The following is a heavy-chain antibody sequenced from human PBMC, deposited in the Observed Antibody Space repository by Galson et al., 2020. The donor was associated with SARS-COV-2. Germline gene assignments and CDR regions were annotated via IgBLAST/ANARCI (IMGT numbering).Heavy chain of an antibody. J-gene: IGHJ4*02. CDR2: IFSGGST. D-gene: IGHD6-19*01. Sequence: WGSLRLSCAASGFTVSNDYISWVRHAPAKGLEWGSVIFSGGSTYFADPVKGRFPVSRDNSKNTLFLQMNGLRAEDTAVYYCARDTPMYSGGWYPAYWGQGTLVTVSS. V-gene: IGHV3-53*01. CDR1: GFTVSNDY. CDR3: ARDTPMYSGGWYPAY.